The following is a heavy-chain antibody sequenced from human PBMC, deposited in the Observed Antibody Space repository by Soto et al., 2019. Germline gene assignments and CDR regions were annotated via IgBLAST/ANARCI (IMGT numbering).Heavy chain of an antibody. V-gene: IGHV4-59*01. D-gene: IGHD3-10*01. Sequence: KSSETLSLTCTVSGGSISSYYWSWIRQPPGKGLGWIGYIYYSGSTNYNPSLKSRVTISVDTSKNQFSLKLSSVTAADTAVYYCARVWGGAFDIWGQGTMVTVSS. CDR3: ARVWGGAFDI. J-gene: IGHJ3*02. CDR1: GGSISSYY. CDR2: IYYSGST.